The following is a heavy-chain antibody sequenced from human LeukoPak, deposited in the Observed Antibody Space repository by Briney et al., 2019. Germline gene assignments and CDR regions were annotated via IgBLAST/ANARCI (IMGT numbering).Heavy chain of an antibody. J-gene: IGHJ4*02. CDR1: GFTVSSNY. CDR3: ARVVHGDYFDY. Sequence: PGGSLRLSCAASGFTVSSNYMSWVRQAPGKGLEWVSVIYSGGSTYYADSVKGRFTNSRDNSKNSLYLQMNSLRAEDTAVYYCARVVHGDYFDYWGQGTLVTVSS. D-gene: IGHD4-17*01. V-gene: IGHV3-53*01. CDR2: IYSGGST.